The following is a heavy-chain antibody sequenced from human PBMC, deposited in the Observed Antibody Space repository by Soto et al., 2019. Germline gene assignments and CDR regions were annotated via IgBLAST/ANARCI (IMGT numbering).Heavy chain of an antibody. J-gene: IGHJ5*02. D-gene: IGHD2-15*01. CDR3: VRGGGGGLFDP. CDR2: ISPGSRYP. CDR1: GFTFGDSL. V-gene: IGHV3-11*06. Sequence: QVQLVESGGGLVPPGGSLRLSCAGSGFTFGDSLMSWIRQAPGKGLEWLSYISPGSRYPAYADSVRGRFTISRDNAKRSLYLQMMSLTAEDTAIYYCVRGGGGGLFDPWGQGIMVTVSS.